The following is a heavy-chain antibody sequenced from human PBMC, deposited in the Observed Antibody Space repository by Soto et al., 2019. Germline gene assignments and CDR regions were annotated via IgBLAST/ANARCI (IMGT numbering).Heavy chain of an antibody. Sequence: PSETLSLTCTVSGGSISSSSYYWGWIRQPPGKGLEWIGSIYYSGSTYYNPSLKSRVTISVDTSKNQFSLKLSSVTAADTAVYYCGRAVGAAAAGTDYYYYGMDVWGQGTTVTVSS. CDR1: GGSISSSSYY. D-gene: IGHD6-13*01. V-gene: IGHV4-39*01. CDR3: GRAVGAAAAGTDYYYYGMDV. J-gene: IGHJ6*02. CDR2: IYYSGST.